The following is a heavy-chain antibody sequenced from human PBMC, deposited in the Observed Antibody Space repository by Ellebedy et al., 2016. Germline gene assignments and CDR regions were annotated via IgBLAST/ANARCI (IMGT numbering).Heavy chain of an antibody. V-gene: IGHV3-7*03. Sequence: GESLKISCAASGFTFSSYWMSWVRQAPGKGLEWVANIKQDGSEKYYVDSVKGRFTISRDNAKNSLYLQMNSLGAEDTAVYYCARASQDIVVVPAAPSMDVWGQGTTVTVSS. CDR1: GFTFSSYW. J-gene: IGHJ6*02. CDR2: IKQDGSEK. D-gene: IGHD2-2*01. CDR3: ARASQDIVVVPAAPSMDV.